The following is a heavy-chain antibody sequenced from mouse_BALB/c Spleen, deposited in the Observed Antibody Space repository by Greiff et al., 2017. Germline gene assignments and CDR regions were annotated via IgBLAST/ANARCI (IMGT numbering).Heavy chain of an antibody. V-gene: IGHV5-6-3*01. D-gene: IGHD4-1*01. Sequence: VQLKESGGGLVQPGGSLKLSCAASGFTFSSYGMSWVRQTPDKRLELVATINSNGGSTYYPDSVKGRFTISRDNAKNTLYLQMSSLKSEDTAMYYCARETGAYWGQGTLVTVSA. J-gene: IGHJ3*01. CDR1: GFTFSSYG. CDR2: INSNGGST. CDR3: ARETGAY.